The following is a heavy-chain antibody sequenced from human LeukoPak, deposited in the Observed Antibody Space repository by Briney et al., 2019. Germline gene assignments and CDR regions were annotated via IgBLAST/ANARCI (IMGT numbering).Heavy chain of an antibody. V-gene: IGHV1-24*01. CDR1: GGTFSSYA. CDR3: ATGIEY. Sequence: GASVKVSCKASGGTFSSYAISWVRQAPGKGLEWMGGFDPEDGETIYAQKFQGRVTMTEDTSTDTAYMELSSLRSEDTAVYYCATGIEYWGQGTLVTVSS. D-gene: IGHD1-26*01. J-gene: IGHJ4*02. CDR2: FDPEDGET.